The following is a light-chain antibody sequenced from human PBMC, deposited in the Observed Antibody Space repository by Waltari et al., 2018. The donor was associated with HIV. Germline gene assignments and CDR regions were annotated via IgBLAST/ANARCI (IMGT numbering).Light chain of an antibody. CDR1: RSNIGHQA. CDR2: YDD. CDR3: AAWDDYLNGYV. Sequence: QSVLTQPPSVSEAPRPRVTISCSGSRSNIGHQAVNWYQQVPGKAPKPLIYYDDLLSSGVSDRFSGSKSGTSASLAIRGLQSEDEAEYYCAAWDDYLNGYVFGSGTKVTVL. J-gene: IGLJ1*01. V-gene: IGLV1-36*01.